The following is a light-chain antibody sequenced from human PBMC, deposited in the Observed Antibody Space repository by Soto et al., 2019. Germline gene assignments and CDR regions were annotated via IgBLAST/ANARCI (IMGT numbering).Light chain of an antibody. Sequence: DIVLTQSPGTLSLSPGERATLSCRASQSVSSKYLAWYQQKPGQPPRVLIYGTSIRATGIPERFSGGGSGTDFTLTITRLESEDFAVYYCEQYNSWPPLYTFGQGTKLEIK. CDR1: QSVSSKY. V-gene: IGKV3-20*01. CDR2: GTS. J-gene: IGKJ2*01. CDR3: EQYNSWPPLYT.